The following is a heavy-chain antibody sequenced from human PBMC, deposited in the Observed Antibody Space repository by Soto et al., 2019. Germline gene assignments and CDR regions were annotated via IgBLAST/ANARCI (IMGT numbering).Heavy chain of an antibody. CDR3: AKEAPYTSIPKGWFDP. Sequence: GGSLRLSCAASGLTFGNYAMGWVRQAPGKGLEWVSSISDSGATTYYADSVKGRFTISRDNSKNTLYLQMNSLGAEDTAVYYCAKEAPYTSIPKGWFDPWGQGTLVTVSS. D-gene: IGHD2-2*02. CDR1: GLTFGNYA. CDR2: ISDSGATT. V-gene: IGHV3-23*01. J-gene: IGHJ5*02.